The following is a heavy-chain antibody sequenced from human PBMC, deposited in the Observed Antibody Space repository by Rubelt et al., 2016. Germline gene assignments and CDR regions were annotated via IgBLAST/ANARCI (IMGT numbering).Heavy chain of an antibody. V-gene: IGHV4-39*01. CDR2: IYYSGST. D-gene: IGHD3-22*01. CDR1: GGSISSSSYY. CDR3: ARQLRSGSGYYSPFVY. J-gene: IGHJ4*02. Sequence: QLQLQESGPGLVKPSETLSLTCTVSGGSISSSSYYWGWIRQPPGKGLEWIGSIYYSGSTYYNPSLKSRVTLSVDSSNNQCSLKRSSVTAADTAVYYCARQLRSGSGYYSPFVYWGQGTLVTVSS.